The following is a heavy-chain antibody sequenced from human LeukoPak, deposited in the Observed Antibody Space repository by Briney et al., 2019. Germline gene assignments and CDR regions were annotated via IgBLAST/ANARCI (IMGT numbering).Heavy chain of an antibody. Sequence: GGSLRLSCAASGFTFSTYIMNWVRQAPGKGLEWVTFISSGSSYTDYADSVRGRFTISRDNSKNTLYLQMNSLRVEDTAVYYCAKGDSSSWQLDYWGQGTLVTVSS. CDR3: AKGDSSSWQLDY. D-gene: IGHD6-13*01. CDR2: ISSGSSYT. V-gene: IGHV3-21*01. CDR1: GFTFSTYI. J-gene: IGHJ4*02.